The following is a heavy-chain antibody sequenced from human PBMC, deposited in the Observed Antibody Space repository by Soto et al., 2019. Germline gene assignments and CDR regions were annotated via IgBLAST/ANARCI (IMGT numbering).Heavy chain of an antibody. V-gene: IGHV3-13*04. Sequence: GGSLRLSCAASGFTFSSYDMHWVRQATGKGLEWVSAIGTAGDTYYPGSVKGRFTISRENAKNSLYLQMNSLRAGDTAVYYCARGDGSLKSAGVDYWGQGTLVTVSS. D-gene: IGHD2-8*01. CDR1: GFTFSSYD. CDR3: ARGDGSLKSAGVDY. J-gene: IGHJ4*02. CDR2: IGTAGDT.